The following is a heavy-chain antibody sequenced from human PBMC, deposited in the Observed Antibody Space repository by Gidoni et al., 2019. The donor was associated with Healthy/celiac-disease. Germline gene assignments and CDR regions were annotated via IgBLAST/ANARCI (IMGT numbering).Heavy chain of an antibody. J-gene: IGHJ4*02. V-gene: IGHV3-48*01. CDR1: GFTFSSYS. Sequence: EVQLVESGGGLVQPGGSLRLSCAASGFTFSSYSMNWVRQAPGKGLEWVSYISSSSSTIYYADSVKGRFTISRDNAKNSLYLQMNSLRAEDTAVYYCARVRGSGVLDYWGQGTLVTVSS. CDR3: ARVRGSGVLDY. CDR2: ISSSSSTI. D-gene: IGHD3-10*01.